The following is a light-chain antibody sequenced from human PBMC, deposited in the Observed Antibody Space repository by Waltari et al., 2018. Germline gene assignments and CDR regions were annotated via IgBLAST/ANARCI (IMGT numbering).Light chain of an antibody. V-gene: IGLV3-21*04. CDR3: LVWHSTTDHHGV. CDR1: NIGSNS. J-gene: IGLJ2*01. Sequence: SYVVTPSPSVSVAPGETARITCGGANIGSNSVHWYQQRPGQAPVLVISYDSDRPSGIPERFSGSNSGNTATLTISWVEADDEADYYCLVWHSTTDHHGVFGGGTKLTVL. CDR2: YDS.